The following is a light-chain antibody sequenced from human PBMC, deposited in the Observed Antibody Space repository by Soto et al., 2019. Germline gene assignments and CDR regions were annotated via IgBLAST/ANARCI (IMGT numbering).Light chain of an antibody. CDR1: SNDVGGYNY. J-gene: IGLJ1*01. CDR3: SSYAVSNSLMV. CDR2: EVS. Sequence: QSVLNQAPSAAGSPGQSVAIPFPGNSNDVGGYNYVSWYQQHPGKAPKLMIYEVSKRPSGVPDRFSGSKSGNTASLTVSGLQAEDEADYYCSSYAVSNSLMVFGTGTKVT. V-gene: IGLV2-8*01.